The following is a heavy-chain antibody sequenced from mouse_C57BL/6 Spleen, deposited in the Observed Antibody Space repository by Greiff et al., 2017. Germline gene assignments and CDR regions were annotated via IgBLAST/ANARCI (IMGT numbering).Heavy chain of an antibody. CDR1: GFTFSDYY. D-gene: IGHD4-1*01. CDR2: INYDGSST. CDR3: ARDNWSFDY. Sequence: VQLKASEGGLVQPGSSMKLSCTASGFTFSDYYMAWVRQVPEKGLEWVANINYDGSSTYYLDSLKSRFIISRDNAKNILYLQRSSLKSEDTATYYCARDNWSFDYWGQGTTLTVSS. J-gene: IGHJ2*01. V-gene: IGHV5-16*01.